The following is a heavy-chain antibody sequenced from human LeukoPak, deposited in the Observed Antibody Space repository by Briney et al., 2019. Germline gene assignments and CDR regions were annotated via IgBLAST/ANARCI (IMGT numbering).Heavy chain of an antibody. J-gene: IGHJ4*02. D-gene: IGHD2-21*02. CDR1: GFTFSDYY. CDR3: ASGLYCGGDCYHWPQFDY. V-gene: IGHV3-11*01. Sequence: PGGSLRLSCAASGFTFSDYYMSWIRQAPGKGLEWVSYISSSGSTIYYADSVKGRFTISRDNAKNSLYLQMNSLRAEDTAVYYCASGLYCGGDCYHWPQFDYWGQGTLVTVSS. CDR2: ISSSGSTI.